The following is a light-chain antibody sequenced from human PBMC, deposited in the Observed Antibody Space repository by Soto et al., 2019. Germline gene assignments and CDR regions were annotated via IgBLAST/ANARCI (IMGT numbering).Light chain of an antibody. CDR1: ALPKQY. CDR3: QSADSSDLV. J-gene: IGLJ2*01. V-gene: IGLV3-25*03. CDR2: KDS. Sequence: SYELTQPPSVSVSPGQTARITCSGDALPKQYAYWYQQKPGQAPVLVIYKDSERPSGIPERFSGSSSGTTVTLTISGVQAEDEADYYCQSADSSDLVFGGGTKVTVL.